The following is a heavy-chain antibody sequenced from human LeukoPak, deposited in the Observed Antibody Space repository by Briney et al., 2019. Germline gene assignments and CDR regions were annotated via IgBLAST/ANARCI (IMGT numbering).Heavy chain of an antibody. CDR3: ARISAYDDY. D-gene: IGHD5-12*01. CDR2: IREDGSEK. CDR1: KFTFSSYW. Sequence: GGSLRLSCAASKFTFSSYWMSWVRQAPGKGLEWVGNIREDGSEKYYVDSVKGRFTISRDNSKNTLFLQMNSLRAEDTAVYYCARISAYDDYWGQGTLVTVSS. V-gene: IGHV3-7*03. J-gene: IGHJ4*02.